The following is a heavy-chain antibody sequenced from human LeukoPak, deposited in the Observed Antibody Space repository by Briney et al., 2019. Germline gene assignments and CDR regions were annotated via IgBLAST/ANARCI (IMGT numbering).Heavy chain of an antibody. J-gene: IGHJ3*02. CDR3: AKTTVTTNAFDI. Sequence: PGRSLRLSCAASGFTFDDYAMHWVRQAPGKGLEWVSGISWNSGSIGYADSVKGRFTISRDNAKNSLYLQMNSLRAEDTALYYCAKTTVTTNAFDIWGQGTMVTVSS. D-gene: IGHD4-17*01. CDR2: ISWNSGSI. V-gene: IGHV3-9*01. CDR1: GFTFDDYA.